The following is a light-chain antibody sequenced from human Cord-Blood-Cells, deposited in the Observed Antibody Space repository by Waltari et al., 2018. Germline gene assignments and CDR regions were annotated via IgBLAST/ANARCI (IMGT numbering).Light chain of an antibody. Sequence: QSALTPPAPVSGSPGQSITLSCTGTSSDVGSYNLVPWYQQHPGKAPKLMIYEVSKRPSGVSNRFSGSKSGNTASLTISGLQAEDEADYYCCSYAGSSTLVFGGGTKLTVL. V-gene: IGLV2-23*02. J-gene: IGLJ2*01. CDR2: EVS. CDR3: CSYAGSSTLV. CDR1: SSDVGSYNL.